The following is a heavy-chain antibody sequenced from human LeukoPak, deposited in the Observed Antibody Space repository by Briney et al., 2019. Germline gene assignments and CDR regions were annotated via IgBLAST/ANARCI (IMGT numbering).Heavy chain of an antibody. J-gene: IGHJ4*02. Sequence: ASVKVSCKASGGTFSSYAISWVRQAPGQGLEWMGWISVHNGNPEYAQKFQGRVIMTTDTFTSTAYMELRSLRSDDTAVYYCARDQYDSVWGSHRPYFDYWGQGTLVTVSS. CDR2: ISVHNGNP. D-gene: IGHD3-16*02. CDR3: ARDQYDSVWGSHRPYFDY. V-gene: IGHV1-18*01. CDR1: GGTFSSYA.